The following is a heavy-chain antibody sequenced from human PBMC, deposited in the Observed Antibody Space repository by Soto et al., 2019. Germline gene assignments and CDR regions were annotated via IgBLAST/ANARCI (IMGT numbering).Heavy chain of an antibody. D-gene: IGHD3-9*01. J-gene: IGHJ5*02. CDR2: TYYRSKWYN. Sequence: SQTLSLTCAISGDSVSSNSAAWNWIRRSPSRGLEWLGRTYYRSKWYNDYVVSVKSRITINPDTSKNQFSLQLNAVTPEDMAVDYCARERNFDWLLQDWFDPWGQRTMVTVYS. V-gene: IGHV6-1*01. CDR1: GDSVSSNSAA. CDR3: ARERNFDWLLQDWFDP.